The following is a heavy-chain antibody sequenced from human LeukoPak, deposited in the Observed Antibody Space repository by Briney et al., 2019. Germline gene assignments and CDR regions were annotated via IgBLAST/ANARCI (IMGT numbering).Heavy chain of an antibody. CDR1: GFTFTNYE. Sequence: GGSLRLSCAASGFTFTNYEMNWVRQAPGKGLEWVSYINNGGNTVYSADSVKGRFTISRDNAKNSLYLQMNSLRAEDTAVYYCARGERWLTIPGIDYWGQGSLVTVSS. CDR3: ARGERWLTIPGIDY. V-gene: IGHV3-48*03. J-gene: IGHJ4*02. CDR2: INNGGNTV. D-gene: IGHD5-24*01.